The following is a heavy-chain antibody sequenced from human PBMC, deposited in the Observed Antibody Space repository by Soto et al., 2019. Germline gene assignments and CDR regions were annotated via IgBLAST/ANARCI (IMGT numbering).Heavy chain of an antibody. Sequence: GASVKVSCKASGYTFTSYGISWVRQAPGQGLEWMGWISAYNGNTNYAQKLQGRVTMTTDTSTSTAYIELRSLRSDDTAVYYCARDSRGYCSSTSCYDWFAPWGQGTLVPVSS. CDR2: ISAYNGNT. J-gene: IGHJ5*02. CDR1: GYTFTSYG. CDR3: ARDSRGYCSSTSCYDWFAP. V-gene: IGHV1-18*01. D-gene: IGHD2-2*01.